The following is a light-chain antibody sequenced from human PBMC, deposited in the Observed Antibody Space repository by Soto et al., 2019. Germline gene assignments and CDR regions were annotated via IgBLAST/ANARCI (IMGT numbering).Light chain of an antibody. V-gene: IGKV3-11*01. CDR1: QSVSSY. CDR2: DAS. Sequence: EIVLTQSPATLSLSPGERATLSCTAGQSVSSYLAWYQQKPGQAPRLLIYDASNRATGIPARFSGSGSGTDFTLTISSLEPEDFAVYYCQQRSNWPPMYTFGQGTKLEIK. J-gene: IGKJ2*01. CDR3: QQRSNWPPMYT.